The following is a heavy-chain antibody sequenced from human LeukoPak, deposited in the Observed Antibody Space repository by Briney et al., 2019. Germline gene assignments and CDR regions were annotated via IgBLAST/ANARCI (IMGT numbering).Heavy chain of an antibody. D-gene: IGHD6-19*01. CDR3: ASKSSGSSGRRYYYYGMDV. V-gene: IGHV1-2*02. J-gene: IGHJ6*02. CDR1: GYTFTGYY. Sequence: ASVKVSCKASGYTFTGYYMHWVRQAPGQGLERMGWINPNSGGTNYAQKFQGRVTMTRDTSISTAYMELSRLRSDDTAVYYCASKSSGSSGRRYYYYGMDVWGQGTTVTVSS. CDR2: INPNSGGT.